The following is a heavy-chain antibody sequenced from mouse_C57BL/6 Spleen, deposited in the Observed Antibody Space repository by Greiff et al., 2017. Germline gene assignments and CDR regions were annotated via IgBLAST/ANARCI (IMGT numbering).Heavy chain of an antibody. Sequence: VQLQQPGAELVKPGASVKLSCKASGYPFPSSWMHWVKQRPGQGLEWIGMIHPNSGSTNYNEKLKSKATLTVDKSSSPAYMQLSSLTSEDSAVYYCARSTTVVATDAMDYWGQGTSVTVSS. D-gene: IGHD1-1*01. CDR2: IHPNSGST. V-gene: IGHV1-64*01. CDR1: GYPFPSSW. J-gene: IGHJ4*01. CDR3: ARSTTVVATDAMDY.